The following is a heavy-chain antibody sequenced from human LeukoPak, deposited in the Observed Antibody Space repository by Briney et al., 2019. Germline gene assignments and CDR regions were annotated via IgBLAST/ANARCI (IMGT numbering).Heavy chain of an antibody. V-gene: IGHV1-18*01. D-gene: IGHD6-13*01. J-gene: IGHJ4*02. Sequence: ASVKVSCKASGYTFTNYAITWVRQATGQGLEWMGWISAYDGSTNYAQKFQGRVTMTTDPSTSTAYMELRSLRSDDTAVYYCAREAGSGSWYPFDYWGQGTLVTVPS. CDR1: GYTFTNYA. CDR3: AREAGSGSWYPFDY. CDR2: ISAYDGST.